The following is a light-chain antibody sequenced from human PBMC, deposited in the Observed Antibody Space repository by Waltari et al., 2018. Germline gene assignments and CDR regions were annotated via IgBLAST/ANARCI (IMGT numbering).Light chain of an antibody. Sequence: QLVLTQSPSASASLGASVKLTCTLSSGHSNNVIAWHQQQPAKGPRYLMKVNSNGSHSKGDEIPDRFSGSSSGAERYLTISSLQSEDEADYYCQTGGHGTWVFGGGTKLTVL. J-gene: IGLJ3*02. CDR2: VNSNGSH. CDR1: SGHSNNV. CDR3: QTGGHGTWV. V-gene: IGLV4-69*02.